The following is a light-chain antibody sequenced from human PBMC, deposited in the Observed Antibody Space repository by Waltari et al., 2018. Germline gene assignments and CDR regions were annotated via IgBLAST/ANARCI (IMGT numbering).Light chain of an antibody. J-gene: IGLJ2*01. CDR3: QAWDTISDVV. V-gene: IGLV3-1*01. CDR2: QAS. CDR1: KLEDKY. Sequence: YELTQPPSVSVSPGQTVSITCSGGKLEDKYVCWYQQKTGQSPVLVMHQASRRPSGIPARFSGSSSGNTATLPISGTQAMDEADYYCQAWDTISDVVFGGGTRLTVL.